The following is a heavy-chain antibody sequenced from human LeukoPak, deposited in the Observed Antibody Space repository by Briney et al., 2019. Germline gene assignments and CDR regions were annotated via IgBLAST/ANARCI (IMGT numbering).Heavy chain of an antibody. CDR1: GSSFSSYS. V-gene: IGHV3-21*01. Sequence: GGSLRLSCGDSGSSFSSYSMNWVRQAPGKDLECVSSISSSSKYIYYADSVKGRFTISRDNAKNSLYLQMNGLRADDTAVYYCARSPQGTGSPADYWGQGTLVTVSS. CDR3: ARSPQGTGSPADY. D-gene: IGHD1-1*01. J-gene: IGHJ4*02. CDR2: ISSSSKYI.